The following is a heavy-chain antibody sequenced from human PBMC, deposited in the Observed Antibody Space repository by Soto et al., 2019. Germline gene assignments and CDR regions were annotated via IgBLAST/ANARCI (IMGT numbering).Heavy chain of an antibody. CDR2: IYYSGST. CDR1: GGSISSGGYY. Sequence: SETLSLTCTVSGGSISSGGYYWSWIRQHPGKGLEWIGYIYYSGSTYYNPSLKSRVTISVDTSKNQFSLKLSSVTAADTAVYYCARAKGVVWFGELLPPIYFDYWGQATLVTVSS. J-gene: IGHJ4*02. D-gene: IGHD3-10*01. CDR3: ARAKGVVWFGELLPPIYFDY. V-gene: IGHV4-31*03.